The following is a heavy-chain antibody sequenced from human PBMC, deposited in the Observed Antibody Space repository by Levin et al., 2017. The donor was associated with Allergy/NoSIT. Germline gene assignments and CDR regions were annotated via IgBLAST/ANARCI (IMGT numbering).Heavy chain of an antibody. CDR2: ISGSGGST. D-gene: IGHD4-17*01. V-gene: IGHV3-23*01. Sequence: GESLKISCAASGFTFSSYAMSWVRQAPGKGLEWVSAISGSGGSTYYADSVKGRFTISRDNSKNTLYLQMNSLRAEDTAVYYCAKSPLFYFRTGTVTTEFDYWGQGTLVTVSS. CDR1: GFTFSSYA. CDR3: AKSPLFYFRTGTVTTEFDY. J-gene: IGHJ4*02.